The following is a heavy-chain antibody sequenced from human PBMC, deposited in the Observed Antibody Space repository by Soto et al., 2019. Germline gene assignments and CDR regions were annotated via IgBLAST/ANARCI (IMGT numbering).Heavy chain of an antibody. D-gene: IGHD1-1*01. CDR2: ISWNSGSI. CDR3: ARGSWSDKYYFDY. V-gene: IGHV3-9*01. J-gene: IGHJ4*02. Sequence: EVQLVESGGGLVQPGRSLRLSCAASGFTFDDYAMHWVRQAPGKGLEWVSGISWNSGSIGYADSVKGRFTISRDNAKNSLYLQMNSLRAEDTALYYCARGSWSDKYYFDYWGQGTLVTVSS. CDR1: GFTFDDYA.